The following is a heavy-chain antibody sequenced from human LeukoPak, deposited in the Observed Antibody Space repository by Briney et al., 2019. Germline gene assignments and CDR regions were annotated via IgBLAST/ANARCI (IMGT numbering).Heavy chain of an antibody. J-gene: IGHJ4*02. CDR3: AREGGTYDFWGGYYSYYFDY. V-gene: IGHV1-3*01. D-gene: IGHD3-3*01. CDR1: GYIFTNYA. CDR2: INAGNGNT. Sequence: GASVKVSCKASGYIFTNYALHWVRQAPGQSLEWMGWINAGNGNTKYSQKFQGRVTITRDTSASTAYMELSSLRSEDTAVYYCAREGGTYDFWGGYYSYYFDYWGQGTLVTVSS.